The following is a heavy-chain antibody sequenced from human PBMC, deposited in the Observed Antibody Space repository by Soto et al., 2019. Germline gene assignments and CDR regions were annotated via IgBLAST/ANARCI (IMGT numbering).Heavy chain of an antibody. V-gene: IGHV4-28*03. CDR3: ARGGVGARYWFDP. CDR1: GYSISSSNW. Sequence: SETLSLTCAVSGYSISSSNWWGWIRQPPGKGLEWIGYIYYSGSTNYNPSLKSRVTISVDTSKNQFSLKLSSVTAADTAVYYCARGGVGARYWFDPWGQGTLVTVSS. J-gene: IGHJ5*02. CDR2: IYYSGST. D-gene: IGHD1-26*01.